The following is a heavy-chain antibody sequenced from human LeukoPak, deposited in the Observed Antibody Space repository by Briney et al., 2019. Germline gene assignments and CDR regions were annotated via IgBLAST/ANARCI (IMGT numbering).Heavy chain of an antibody. CDR2: VYPADSDT. V-gene: IGHV5-51*01. J-gene: IGHJ4*02. CDR3: ARQDIAARPPDAY. Sequence: GESLKISCRGSGYKFTNYWIAWVRQMPGKGLEWMGIVYPADSDTRYSPSFQGQVTMSADKSISAAYLQWNSLKASDTAMYYCARQDIAARPPDAYWGQGTLVTVSS. CDR1: GYKFTNYW. D-gene: IGHD6-6*01.